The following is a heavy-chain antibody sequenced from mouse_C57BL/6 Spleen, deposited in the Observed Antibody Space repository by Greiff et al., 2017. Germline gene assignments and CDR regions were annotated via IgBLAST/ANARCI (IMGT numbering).Heavy chain of an antibody. CDR1: GYSITSGYY. V-gene: IGHV3-6*01. D-gene: IGHD1-1*01. J-gene: IGHJ2*01. CDR2: ISYDGSN. CDR3: ARYYYGSDDFDY. Sequence: ESGPGLVKPSQSLSLTCSVTGYSITSGYYWNWIRQFPGNKLEWMGYISYDGSNNYNPSLKNRISITRDTSKNQFFLKLNSVTTEDTATYYCARYYYGSDDFDYWGQGTTLTVAS.